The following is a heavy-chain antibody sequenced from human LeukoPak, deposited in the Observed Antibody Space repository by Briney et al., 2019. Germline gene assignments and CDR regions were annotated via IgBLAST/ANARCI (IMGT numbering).Heavy chain of an antibody. CDR1: GGSISSYY. D-gene: IGHD2-8*02. V-gene: IGHV4-4*07. Sequence: SETLSLTCAVSGGSISSYYWRWIRQPARGGLEWVVRIYTSGTTNYNPSLKSRVTMSVDTSNNPFSLKLSSVTAADTPVYYCGRGGVPGGSYDACDIWGQGTMVTVSS. CDR2: IYTSGTT. J-gene: IGHJ3*02. CDR3: GRGGVPGGSYDACDI.